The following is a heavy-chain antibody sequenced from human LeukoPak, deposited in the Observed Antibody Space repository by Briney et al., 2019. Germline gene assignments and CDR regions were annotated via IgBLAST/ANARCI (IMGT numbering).Heavy chain of an antibody. V-gene: IGHV3-23*01. Sequence: PGGSLRLSCAASGFTFSSYAMSWVRQAPGKGLEWVSAISGSGGSTYYADSVKGRFTISRDSSKNTLYLQMNSLRAEDTAVYYCAKDRWYYYDSSGYPLDAFDIWGQGTMVTVSP. CDR2: ISGSGGST. CDR1: GFTFSSYA. CDR3: AKDRWYYYDSSGYPLDAFDI. D-gene: IGHD3-22*01. J-gene: IGHJ3*02.